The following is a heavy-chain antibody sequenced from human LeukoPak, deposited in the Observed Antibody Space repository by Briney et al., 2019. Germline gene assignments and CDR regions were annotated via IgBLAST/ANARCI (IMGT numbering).Heavy chain of an antibody. CDR1: GGSINTYS. V-gene: IGHV4-59*01. Sequence: SETLSLTCTVSGGSINTYSWGWIRQPPGKGLEWIGYIYSGGSTNYNPSLKSRVTMSVDTSKNQFSLNLSSVTAADTAVYYCAREGGDAHLDYWGQGTLVTVSS. D-gene: IGHD3-16*01. J-gene: IGHJ4*02. CDR2: IYSGGST. CDR3: AREGGDAHLDY.